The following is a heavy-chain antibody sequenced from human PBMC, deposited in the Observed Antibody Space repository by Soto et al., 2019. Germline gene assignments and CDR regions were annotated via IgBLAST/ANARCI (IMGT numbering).Heavy chain of an antibody. CDR1: GGTFSTYG. CDR2: IIPMFGTA. CDR3: ASGIQLWLRRINNGYSG. J-gene: IGHJ4*02. Sequence: QVQLVQSGAEVKKPESSVKVSCKAPGGTFSTYGISRVRQAPGQGLEWMGGIIPMFGTANYAQRFQDRVTITADESTNTVYMELSSLRSEDTAVYFCASGIQLWLRRINNGYSGWGQGTLVTVSS. D-gene: IGHD5-18*01. V-gene: IGHV1-69*12.